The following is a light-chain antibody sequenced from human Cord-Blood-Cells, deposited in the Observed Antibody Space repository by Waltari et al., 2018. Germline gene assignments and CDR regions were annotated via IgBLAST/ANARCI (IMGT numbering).Light chain of an antibody. CDR2: CAS. CDR3: QQYNNWPSLT. J-gene: IGKJ4*01. Sequence: EIVLPQSPATLSVSPGVRAPLTCRASQSVSSNLAWYQQQPRQAPRLLIYCASSRAASIPARISSSGSGTEFTLTISSLQTEDFAVYYCQQYNNWPSLTFGGGTKVEIK. CDR1: QSVSSN. V-gene: IGKV3-15*01.